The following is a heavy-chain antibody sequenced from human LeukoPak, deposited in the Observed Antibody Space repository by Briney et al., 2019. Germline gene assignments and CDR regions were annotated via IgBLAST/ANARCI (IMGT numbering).Heavy chain of an antibody. CDR3: ARHLSSITSCPNY. J-gene: IGHJ4*02. CDR1: XYXXXXXW. CDR2: XYPRDSRX. D-gene: IGHD2-2*01. Sequence: GESLKISCKGSXYXXXXXWIAXXXXXXGKXLEXXGXXYPRDSRXXXXXSFQGQVTISVDKSISTAYLQWSSLKASDTAMYYCARHLSSITSCPNYWGPGTLVTVSS. V-gene: IGHV5-51*01.